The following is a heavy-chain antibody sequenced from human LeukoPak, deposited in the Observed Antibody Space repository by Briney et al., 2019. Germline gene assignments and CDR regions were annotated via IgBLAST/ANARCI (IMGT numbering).Heavy chain of an antibody. CDR3: ARTAAYSPFDP. D-gene: IGHD2-21*01. J-gene: IGHJ5*02. Sequence: GSLRLSCAASGFTFSSYWMSWVRQAPGKGLEWVANIKQDGSEKYYVDSVKGRFTFSRDNAKNSLYLQMNSLGAEDTAVYYCARTAAYSPFDPWGQGTLVTVSS. CDR2: IKQDGSEK. V-gene: IGHV3-7*01. CDR1: GFTFSSYW.